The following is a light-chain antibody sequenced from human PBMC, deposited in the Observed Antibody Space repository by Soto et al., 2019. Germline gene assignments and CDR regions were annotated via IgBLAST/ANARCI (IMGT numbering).Light chain of an antibody. J-gene: IGKJ1*01. CDR2: GAS. Sequence: EIVLTQSPGTLSLSPGERATLSCRASQTVSSIFLAWYQQKPGQAPRLLIYGASSRATGIPDRFSGSGSGTDFTLTIRRLEPEDFAMYESSRTFGQGTKVEMK. CDR3: SRT. CDR1: QTVSSIF. V-gene: IGKV3-20*01.